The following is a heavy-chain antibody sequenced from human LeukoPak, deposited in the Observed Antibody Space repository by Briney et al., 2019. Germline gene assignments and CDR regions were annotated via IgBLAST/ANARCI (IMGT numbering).Heavy chain of an antibody. CDR2: ISWNSGSI. J-gene: IGHJ4*02. V-gene: IGHV3-9*01. CDR3: AKETSSGNFVTIDC. CDR1: GFTFDDYA. D-gene: IGHD1-26*01. Sequence: GGSLRLSCAASGFTFDDYAMHWVRQAPGKGLEWVSGISWNSGSIGYADSVKGRFTISRDNSKNTLYLQMNSLRGEDTAVYYCAKETSSGNFVTIDCWGQGTLVTVSS.